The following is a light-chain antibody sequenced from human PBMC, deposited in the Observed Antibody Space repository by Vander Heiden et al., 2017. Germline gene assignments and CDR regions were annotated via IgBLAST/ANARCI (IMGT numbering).Light chain of an antibody. Sequence: QLVLTHSPSASASLGAPVEPTCTLGSGHSSYAIAWHQQQPEKGPRYLMKLNSDGSHSKGDGIPDRFSDSSSGAERYLTISSLQSEDEADYYCQTWGTGIRVFGGGTKLTVL. V-gene: IGLV4-69*01. CDR1: SGHSSYA. CDR3: QTWGTGIRV. CDR2: LNSDGSH. J-gene: IGLJ3*02.